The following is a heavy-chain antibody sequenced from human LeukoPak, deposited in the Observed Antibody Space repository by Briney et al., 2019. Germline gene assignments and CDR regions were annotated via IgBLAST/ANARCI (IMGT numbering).Heavy chain of an antibody. CDR1: GFTFFSYG. J-gene: IGHJ4*02. V-gene: IGHV3-33*08. D-gene: IGHD1-26*01. CDR2: IWYDGSNK. CDR3: ARAGIVGATTKLDY. Sequence: GGSLRLSCAASGFTFFSYGMHWVRQAPGKGLEWVAVIWYDGSNKYYADSVKGRFTISRDNSKNTLYLQMNSLRAEDTAVYYCARAGIVGATTKLDYWGQGTLVTVSS.